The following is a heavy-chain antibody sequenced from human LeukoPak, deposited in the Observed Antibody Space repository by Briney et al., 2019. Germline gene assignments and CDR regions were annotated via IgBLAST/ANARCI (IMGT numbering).Heavy chain of an antibody. D-gene: IGHD3-9*01. J-gene: IGHJ4*02. CDR3: AREGLRYFDWGEPYYFDY. Sequence: SVKVSCKASGCTFSSYAISWVRQAPGQGLEWMGGIIPIFGTANYAQKFQGRVTITTDESTSTAYMELSSLRSEDTAVYYCAREGLRYFDWGEPYYFDYWGQGTLVTVSS. CDR1: GCTFSSYA. V-gene: IGHV1-69*05. CDR2: IIPIFGTA.